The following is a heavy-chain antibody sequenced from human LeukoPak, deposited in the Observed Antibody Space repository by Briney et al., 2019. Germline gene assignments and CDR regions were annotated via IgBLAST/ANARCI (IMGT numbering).Heavy chain of an antibody. J-gene: IGHJ3*01. CDR3: ATDMMEGILTGPFV. CDR1: GYTLTELS. CDR2: FDPEDGET. V-gene: IGHV1-24*01. D-gene: IGHD3-9*01. Sequence: ASVKVSCKVSGYTLTELSMHWVRQAPGKGLEWMGGFDPEDGETIYAQKFQGRVTMTEDTSTDTAYMELSSLRSEDTAVYYCATDMMEGILTGPFVWGQGTMVTVSS.